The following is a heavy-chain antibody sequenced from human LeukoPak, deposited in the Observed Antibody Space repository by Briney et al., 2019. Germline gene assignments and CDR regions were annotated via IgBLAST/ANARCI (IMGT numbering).Heavy chain of an antibody. Sequence: SGPTLVKPTQTLTLTCTFSGFSLSTSGVGVGWIRQPPGKALEWLALIYWNDDKRYSPSLKSRLTITKDTSKNQVVLTMTNMDPVDTATYYCAHISVYSYGFSLFDYWGQGTLVTVSS. V-gene: IGHV2-5*01. CDR3: AHISVYSYGFSLFDY. D-gene: IGHD5-18*01. CDR1: GFSLSTSGVG. J-gene: IGHJ4*02. CDR2: IYWNDDK.